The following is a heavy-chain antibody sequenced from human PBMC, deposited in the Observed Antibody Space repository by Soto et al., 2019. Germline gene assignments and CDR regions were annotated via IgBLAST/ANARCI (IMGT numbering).Heavy chain of an antibody. Sequence: QVQLQESRPGLVKPSQTLSLTCTVSGGSISSGGYYWSWIRQHPGKSLEWIGNIYNSGSTYYNPSLKSRVTISVDTSKNQFSLKLSSVTAADTAVYYCARGGVRRDAFDIWGQGTMVTVSS. CDR2: IYNSGST. V-gene: IGHV4-31*03. CDR1: GGSISSGGYY. J-gene: IGHJ3*02. CDR3: ARGGVRRDAFDI. D-gene: IGHD3-16*02.